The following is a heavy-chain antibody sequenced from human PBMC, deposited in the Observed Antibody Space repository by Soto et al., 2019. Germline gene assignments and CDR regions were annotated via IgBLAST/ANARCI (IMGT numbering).Heavy chain of an antibody. CDR1: GFTFSSYA. CDR3: ARLDTAMVTDWFDP. CDR2: ISGSSTI. D-gene: IGHD5-18*01. J-gene: IGHJ5*02. V-gene: IGHV3-48*02. Sequence: PGGSLRLSCAASGFTFSSYAMIWVRQAPGKGLEWVSFISGSSTIYYADSVKGRFTISRDNAKNSLYLQMNSLRDEDTAVYYCARLDTAMVTDWFDPWGQGTLVTVSS.